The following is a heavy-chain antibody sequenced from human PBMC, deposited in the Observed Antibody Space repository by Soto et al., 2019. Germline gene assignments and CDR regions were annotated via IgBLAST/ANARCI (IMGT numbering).Heavy chain of an antibody. D-gene: IGHD3-22*01. CDR1: GFTFSSYG. J-gene: IGHJ6*02. CDR2: ISYDGSNK. Sequence: QVQLVESGGGVVQPGRSLRLSCAASGFTFSSYGMHWVRQAPGKGLEWVAVISYDGSNKYYADSVKGRFTISRDNSKNTLYLQMTSLRAEDTAVYYCAKDLGTYTMIGGMDVWGQGTTVTVSS. V-gene: IGHV3-30*18. CDR3: AKDLGTYTMIGGMDV.